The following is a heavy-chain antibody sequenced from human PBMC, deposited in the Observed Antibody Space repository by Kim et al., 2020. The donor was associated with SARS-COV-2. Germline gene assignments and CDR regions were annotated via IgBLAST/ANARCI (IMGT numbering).Heavy chain of an antibody. V-gene: IGHV3-7*03. CDR3: TRDRGYSSFDY. CDR2: K. Sequence: KDYVGSVQGRFTISRDNAKSSLFLQMNRLRAEDTAVYYCTRDRGYSSFDYWGQGTLVTVSS. D-gene: IGHD5-12*01. J-gene: IGHJ4*02.